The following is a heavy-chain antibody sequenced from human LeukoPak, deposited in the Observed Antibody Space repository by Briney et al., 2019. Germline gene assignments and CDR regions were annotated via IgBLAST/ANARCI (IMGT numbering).Heavy chain of an antibody. J-gene: IGHJ5*02. CDR2: LNPPSVVT. V-gene: IGHV1-2*02. CDR1: GYTFTDYF. Sequence: GPTVKVSCKASGYTFTDYFINWVRQAPGQGLEWMGWLNPPSVVTKYAQKFQGRVTMTRDTSISTAYMDLSGLKSDDTAVYFCARELIEDQNWFDPWGQGTLVTVSS. D-gene: IGHD2/OR15-2a*01. CDR3: ARELIEDQNWFDP.